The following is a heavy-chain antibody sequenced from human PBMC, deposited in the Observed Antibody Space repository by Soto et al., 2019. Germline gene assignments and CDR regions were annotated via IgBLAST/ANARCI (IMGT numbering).Heavy chain of an antibody. CDR3: ARDKIRRAAAGPHYYGMDV. V-gene: IGHV3-33*01. D-gene: IGHD6-13*01. CDR2: IWYDGSNK. J-gene: IGHJ6*02. CDR1: GFTFSSYG. Sequence: QVQLVESGGGVVQPGRSLRLSCAASGFTFSSYGMHWVRQAPGKGLEWVAVIWYDGSNKYYADSVKGRFTISRDNSKNTLYLQMNSLRAEDTAVYYCARDKIRRAAAGPHYYGMDVWGQGTTVTVSS.